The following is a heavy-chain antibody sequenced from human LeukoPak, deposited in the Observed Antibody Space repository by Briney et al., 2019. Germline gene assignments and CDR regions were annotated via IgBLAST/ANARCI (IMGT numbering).Heavy chain of an antibody. J-gene: IGHJ4*02. V-gene: IGHV3-23*01. CDR2: ISGSGGST. Sequence: GGSLRLSCAASGFTFSSYAMSWVRQAPGKGLEWVSAISGSGGSTYYADSVKGRFTISRDNSKNTLYLQMNSLRAEDTAVYYCAKFPYPRSGQLLAFEYWGQGTLVTVSS. CDR3: AKFPYPRSGQLLAFEY. CDR1: GFTFSSYA. D-gene: IGHD2-2*01.